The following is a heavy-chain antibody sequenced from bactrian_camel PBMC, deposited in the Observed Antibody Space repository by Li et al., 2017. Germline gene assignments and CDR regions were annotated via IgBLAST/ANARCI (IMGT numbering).Heavy chain of an antibody. V-gene: IGHV3S55*01. CDR3: VAAPRYSTSCVEPLRAVWNY. CDR1: GDTWESFC. CDR2: IDSDGAT. D-gene: IGHD1*01. Sequence: HVQLVESGGGSVQAGSTLRLSCVASGDTWESFCMAWFRQVPGKEREAVAAIDSDGATRYADSVKGRFTISMDANTLYLQMNSLTPEDSAIYYCVAAPRYSTSCVEPLRAVWNYWGQGTQVTVS. J-gene: IGHJ4*01.